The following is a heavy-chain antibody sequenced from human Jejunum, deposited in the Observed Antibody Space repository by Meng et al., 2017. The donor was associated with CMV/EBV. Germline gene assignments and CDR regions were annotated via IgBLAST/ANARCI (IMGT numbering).Heavy chain of an antibody. J-gene: IGHJ4*02. CDR1: GGTFSSLA. D-gene: IGHD1-26*01. V-gene: IGHV1-69*05. Sequence: CKASGGTFSSLAISWFRQAPGQGLEWMGGIIPIFETPNYAQRFQGRVTMATDESTSTAYMELSSLRSDDTAVYYCATGGWELMPFDFWGQGTLVTVSS. CDR2: IIPIFETP. CDR3: ATGGWELMPFDF.